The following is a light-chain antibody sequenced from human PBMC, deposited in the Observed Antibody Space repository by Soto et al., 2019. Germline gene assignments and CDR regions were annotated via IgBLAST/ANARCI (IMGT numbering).Light chain of an antibody. Sequence: QSVLTQPASVSGSPGQSITISCSGTSSDVGAYNYVSWYQQHPGKAPKLMIYDVSNRPSGVSNRFSGSKSGNAASLIISGLQAEDEADYYCSSHTTSSTQVFGTGTKVTVL. CDR2: DVS. CDR1: SSDVGAYNY. CDR3: SSHTTSSTQV. J-gene: IGLJ1*01. V-gene: IGLV2-14*03.